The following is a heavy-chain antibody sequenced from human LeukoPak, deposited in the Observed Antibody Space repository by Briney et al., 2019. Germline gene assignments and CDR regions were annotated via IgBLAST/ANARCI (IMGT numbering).Heavy chain of an antibody. D-gene: IGHD3-10*01. CDR3: ARDSASGTYYPFDP. CDR2: IIPILGIA. Sequence: SVKVSCKASGGTFSSYAISWVRQAPGQGLEWMGRIIPILGIANYAQKFQGRVTITADESTSTAYMDLSGLTSDDTAVYYCARDSASGTYYPFDPWGQGTLVSVSS. J-gene: IGHJ5*02. V-gene: IGHV1-69*04. CDR1: GGTFSSYA.